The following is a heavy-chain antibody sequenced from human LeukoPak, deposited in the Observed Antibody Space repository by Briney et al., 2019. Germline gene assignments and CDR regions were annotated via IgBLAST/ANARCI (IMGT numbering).Heavy chain of an antibody. J-gene: IGHJ4*02. CDR2: IWYDGSNK. V-gene: IGHV3-33*03. Sequence: GGSLRLSCAASGFTFSSYGMHWVRQAPGKGLEWVAVIWYDGSNKYYADSVKGRFTISWDNAKKSLYLEMNTLRAEDTAIYYCACPYRSRFDYWGRGTLVTVSS. D-gene: IGHD6-13*01. CDR3: ACPYRSRFDY. CDR1: GFTFSSYG.